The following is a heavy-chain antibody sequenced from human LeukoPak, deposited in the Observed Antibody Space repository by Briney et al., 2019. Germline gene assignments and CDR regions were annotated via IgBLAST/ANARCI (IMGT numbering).Heavy chain of an antibody. CDR2: ISGSGGST. CDR3: AKGTYSSSPRDY. CDR1: GXTFSSYA. V-gene: IGHV3-23*01. J-gene: IGHJ4*02. Sequence: GGSLRLSCAASGXTFSSYAMIWVRQAPGKGLEWVSAISGSGGSTYYADSVKGRFTISRDNSKNTLFLQMNSLRAEDTAVYYCAKGTYSSSPRDYWGQGTLVTVSS. D-gene: IGHD6-6*01.